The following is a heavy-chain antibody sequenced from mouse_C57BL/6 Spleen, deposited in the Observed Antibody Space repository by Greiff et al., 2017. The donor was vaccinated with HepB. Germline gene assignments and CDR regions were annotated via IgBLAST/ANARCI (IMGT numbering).Heavy chain of an antibody. J-gene: IGHJ4*01. CDR3: ARDGERDYAMDD. CDR1: GFTFSSYA. CDR2: ISDGGSYT. Sequence: EVKGVESGGGLVKPGGSLKLSCAASGFTFSSYAMSWVRQTPEKRLEWVATISDGGSYTYYPDNVKGRFTISRDNAKNNLYLQMSHLKSEDTAMYYCARDGERDYAMDDWGQGTSVTVSS. V-gene: IGHV5-4*01.